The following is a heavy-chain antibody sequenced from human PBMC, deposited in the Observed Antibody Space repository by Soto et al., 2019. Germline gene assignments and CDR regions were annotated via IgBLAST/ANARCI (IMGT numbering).Heavy chain of an antibody. V-gene: IGHV3-7*04. Sequence: EVQLVESGGGLVQPGGSLRLSCAASGFTFSDYWMSWVRQSPGKGLEWVANIEHDGNAKNYLDSVRGRFTVSRDNAENTLHLQMNSLRAEDTAVYYCSRLPDSRDTSDYWGRGTLVIVSS. CDR1: GFTFSDYW. J-gene: IGHJ4*02. CDR3: SRLPDSRDTSDY. CDR2: IEHDGNAK. D-gene: IGHD2-21*02.